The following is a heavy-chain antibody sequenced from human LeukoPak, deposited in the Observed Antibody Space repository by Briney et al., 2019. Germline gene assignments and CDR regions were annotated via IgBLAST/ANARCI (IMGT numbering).Heavy chain of an antibody. J-gene: IGHJ5*02. V-gene: IGHV3-7*01. Sequence: GGSLRLSCAASGFTFSSYWMSWVRQAPGKGLEWVANIKQDGSEKYYVDSVKGRFTISRDNAKNSLYLQMNSLRAEDTAVYYCAREAFLWRRGLNSFDPWGQGTLVTVSS. CDR2: IKQDGSEK. CDR1: GFTFSSYW. CDR3: AREAFLWRRGLNSFDP. D-gene: IGHD2/OR15-2a*01.